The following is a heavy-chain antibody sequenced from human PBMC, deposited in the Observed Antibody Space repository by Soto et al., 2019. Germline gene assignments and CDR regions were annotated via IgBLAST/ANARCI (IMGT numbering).Heavy chain of an antibody. CDR3: ARISGSYDYFDY. CDR1: GGSISSSSYY. D-gene: IGHD1-26*01. V-gene: IGHV4-39*01. Sequence: QLQLQESGPGLVKPSETLSLTCTVSGGSISSSSYYWGWIRQPPGKGLEWIGSIYYSGSTYYNPSLKRRVTLPVDTSKNQFSLKLSSVTAADTAVYYCARISGSYDYFDYWGQGTLVTVSS. CDR2: IYYSGST. J-gene: IGHJ4*02.